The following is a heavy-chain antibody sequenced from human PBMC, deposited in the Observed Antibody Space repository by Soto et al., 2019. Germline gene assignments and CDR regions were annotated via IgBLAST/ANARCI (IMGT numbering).Heavy chain of an antibody. CDR1: GYTFNPYD. CDR2: KVLNTANT. Sequence: GASVKVSCKASGYTFNPYDFNWVRQAPGQGLEWVGYKVLNTANTGNAERFQGRVTMTGDTSTSTAYMELRGLRPEDTAVYYCVTYEQGAGFTSWGQGTLVTVSS. CDR3: VTYEQGAGFTS. V-gene: IGHV1-8*01. J-gene: IGHJ5*02. D-gene: IGHD3-16*01.